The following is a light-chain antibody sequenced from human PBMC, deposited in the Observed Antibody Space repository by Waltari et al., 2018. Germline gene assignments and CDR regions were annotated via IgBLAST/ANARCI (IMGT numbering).Light chain of an antibody. CDR1: SSNIGSNY. Sequence: QSVLTQPPSASGTPGQRVTISCSGSSSNIGSNYVYWYQQLPGTAPKLLIYSNNQRPSGVPDRFSGSKSGTSASLAIGGLRSEDEAEYYGAAWDDSLSGPVFGGGTKLTVL. V-gene: IGLV1-47*02. CDR2: SNN. CDR3: AAWDDSLSGPV. J-gene: IGLJ2*01.